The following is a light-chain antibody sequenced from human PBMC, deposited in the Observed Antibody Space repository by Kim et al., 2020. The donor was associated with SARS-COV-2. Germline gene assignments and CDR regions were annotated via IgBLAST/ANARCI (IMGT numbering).Light chain of an antibody. CDR1: NIGSKS. CDR3: QVWDSSSRV. Sequence: SVAPGKTARITCGGNNIGSKSVHWYQQKPGQAPVLVIYYDSDRPSGIPERFSGSNSGNTATLTISRVEAGDEADYYCQVWDSSSRVFCGGTKLTVL. CDR2: YDS. J-gene: IGLJ2*01. V-gene: IGLV3-21*04.